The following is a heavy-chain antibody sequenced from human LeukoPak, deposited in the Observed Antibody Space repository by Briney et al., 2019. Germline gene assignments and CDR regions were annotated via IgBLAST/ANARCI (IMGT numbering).Heavy chain of an antibody. J-gene: IGHJ4*02. CDR1: GFPFGSYG. CDR3: AKDRRQTRAQWLVPGDY. CDR2: ISYDGSNK. V-gene: IGHV3-30*18. Sequence: GGSLRLSCAASGFPFGSYGMHWVRQAPGKGLEWVAVISYDGSNKYYADSVKGRFTISRDNSKNTLYLQMNSLRAEDTAVYYCAKDRRQTRAQWLVPGDYWGQGTLVTVSS. D-gene: IGHD6-19*01.